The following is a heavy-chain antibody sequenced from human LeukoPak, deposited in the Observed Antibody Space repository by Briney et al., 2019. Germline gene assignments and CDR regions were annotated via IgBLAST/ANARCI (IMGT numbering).Heavy chain of an antibody. Sequence: GASVKVSCKASGGTFSSYAISWVRQAPGQGLEWMGGIIPIFGTAKYAQKFQGRVTITADESTSTAYMELSSLRSEDTAVYYCAREGSCSSTSCPNYYYYYMDVWGKGTTVTVSS. D-gene: IGHD2-2*01. CDR2: IIPIFGTA. CDR3: AREGSCSSTSCPNYYYYYMDV. CDR1: GGTFSSYA. V-gene: IGHV1-69*13. J-gene: IGHJ6*03.